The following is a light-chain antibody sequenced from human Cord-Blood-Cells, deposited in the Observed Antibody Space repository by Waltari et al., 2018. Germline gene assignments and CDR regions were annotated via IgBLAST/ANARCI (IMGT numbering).Light chain of an antibody. Sequence: QSALTQPASVSGSPGQSIPISCTGTSSDVGGYNYVSWYQQHPGKAPKLMIYYVSNRPSGVSNRFSGSKYGNTASLTISGLQSEDEADYYCSSYTSSSTVVFGGGTKLTVL. V-gene: IGLV2-14*01. CDR2: YVS. CDR1: SSDVGGYNY. CDR3: SSYTSSSTVV. J-gene: IGLJ2*01.